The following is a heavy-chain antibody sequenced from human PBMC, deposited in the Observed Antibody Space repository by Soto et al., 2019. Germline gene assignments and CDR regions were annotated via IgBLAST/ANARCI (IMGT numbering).Heavy chain of an antibody. V-gene: IGHV3-21*01. J-gene: IGHJ4*02. CDR3: ARDYNPSKQLVVDD. Sequence: XGSLGLTCAASGFTFSSYRMNWVRQAPGKGLEWVSSISSSSSYIYYADSVKGRFTISRDNAKNSLYLQMNSLRAEDTAVYYCARDYNPSKQLVVDDWGQGTLVTFSS. CDR1: GFTFSSYR. D-gene: IGHD6-6*01. CDR2: ISSSSSYI.